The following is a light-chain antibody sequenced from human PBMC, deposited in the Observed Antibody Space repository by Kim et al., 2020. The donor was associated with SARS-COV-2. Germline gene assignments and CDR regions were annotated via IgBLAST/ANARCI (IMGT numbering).Light chain of an antibody. J-gene: IGKJ4*01. Sequence: ETVLTQSPATLSLSPGESATLSCRASQSITINLAWYQHKPGQAPRLLSHDASNRATDIPARFSGSGSGTDFTLTISSLEPEDFAVYYCQQRGDWPPTFGGGTKVDIK. CDR3: QQRGDWPPT. CDR2: DAS. V-gene: IGKV3-11*01. CDR1: QSITIN.